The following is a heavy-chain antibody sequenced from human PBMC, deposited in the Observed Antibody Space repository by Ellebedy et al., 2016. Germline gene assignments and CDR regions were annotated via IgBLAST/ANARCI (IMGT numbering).Heavy chain of an antibody. V-gene: IGHV1-2*04. J-gene: IGHJ5*02. CDR3: AGYCSSTSCYWFNP. CDR2: INPNSGGT. D-gene: IGHD2-2*01. CDR1: GYTFTGYY. Sequence: ASVKVSXKASGYTFTGYYMHWVRQAPGQGLEWMGWINPNSGGTNYAQKFQGWVTMTRDTSISTAYMELSRLRSDDTAVYYCAGYCSSTSCYWFNPWGQGTLVTVSS.